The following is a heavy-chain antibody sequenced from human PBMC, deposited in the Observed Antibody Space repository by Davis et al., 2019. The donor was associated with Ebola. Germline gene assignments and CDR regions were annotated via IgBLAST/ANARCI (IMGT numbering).Heavy chain of an antibody. CDR2: ISGGYT. CDR1: GFRGTSYS. Sequence: GGSLRLSCAASGFRGTSYSMNWVRHAPGKGLEWVAYISGGYTYYAESVKGRFTISRDSAKDSLYLHMDSLRDDDTAVYYCARVYNWGFDFWGQGTLVPVSS. D-gene: IGHD1-20*01. V-gene: IGHV3-48*02. CDR3: ARVYNWGFDF. J-gene: IGHJ4*02.